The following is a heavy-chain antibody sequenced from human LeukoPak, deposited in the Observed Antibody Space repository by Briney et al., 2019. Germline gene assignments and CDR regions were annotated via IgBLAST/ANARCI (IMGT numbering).Heavy chain of an antibody. CDR3: ARGLPNYGSGTRTYYYYMDV. CDR1: GFTFINYS. CDR2: ISGSRTTT. J-gene: IGHJ6*03. D-gene: IGHD3-10*01. V-gene: IGHV3-48*01. Sequence: GGSLRLSCATSGFTFINYSMNWVRQAPGKGLEWISYISGSRTTTYYADSVKGRFTIFRDKAKNSLHLQMHSLRAEDTAVYYCARGLPNYGSGTRTYYYYMDVWGKGTTVTVSS.